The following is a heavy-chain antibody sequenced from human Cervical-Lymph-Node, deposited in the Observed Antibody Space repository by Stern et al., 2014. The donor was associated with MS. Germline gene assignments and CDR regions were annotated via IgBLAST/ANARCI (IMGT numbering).Heavy chain of an antibody. CDR1: GYTFTSYW. D-gene: IGHD4-17*01. CDR3: ARQRFFDY. Sequence: EVQLVESGPEVKRPGESLKISCQASGYTFTSYWIGWVRQMPGKGLEWIAIIFPGGSDIRYSPSFKGQVTSSADKSSSTAYLQWNNLKASDTAIYYCARQRFFDYWGQGTLVTVSS. V-gene: IGHV5-51*01. CDR2: IFPGGSDI. J-gene: IGHJ4*02.